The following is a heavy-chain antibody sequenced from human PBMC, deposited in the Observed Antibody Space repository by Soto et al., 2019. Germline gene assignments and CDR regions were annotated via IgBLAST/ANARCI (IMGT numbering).Heavy chain of an antibody. V-gene: IGHV3-21*06. CDR1: GFTFTSDS. CDR3: ARGAALAGKLDL. Sequence: GSLRLSCEASGFTFTSDSMTWVRQAPGEGLEWVSSISSHGRDIFYADSVKGRFTTSRDNAKDSLHLQMNSLTGEDSAVYYCARGAALAGKLDLWGQGTLVTVSS. CDR2: ISSHGRDI. D-gene: IGHD6-19*01. J-gene: IGHJ4*02.